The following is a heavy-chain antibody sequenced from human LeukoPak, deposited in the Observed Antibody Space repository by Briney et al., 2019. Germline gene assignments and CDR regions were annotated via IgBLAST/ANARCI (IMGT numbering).Heavy chain of an antibody. Sequence: PGGSLRLSCAASGFTFSSYWMHWVRQAPGKGLVWVSRINSDGSSTNYADSVKGRFTISRDNAKNTLYLQINSLRAEDTAVYYCASPIAVAVPYYFDYWGQGTLVTVSS. D-gene: IGHD6-19*01. CDR3: ASPIAVAVPYYFDY. V-gene: IGHV3-74*01. J-gene: IGHJ4*02. CDR1: GFTFSSYW. CDR2: INSDGSST.